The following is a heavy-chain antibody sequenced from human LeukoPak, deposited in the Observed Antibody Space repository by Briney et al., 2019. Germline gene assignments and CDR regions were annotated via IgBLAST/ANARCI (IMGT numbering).Heavy chain of an antibody. D-gene: IGHD1-14*01. J-gene: IGHJ4*02. CDR3: ARVIRATVDY. CDR1: GFTFSNYA. V-gene: IGHV3-23*01. CDR2: ISGSGAST. Sequence: GGSLRLSCAASGFTFSNYAMSWVRQAPGKGLEWVSAISGSGASTYYADSVKGRFTISRDNSKSTLFLQVNSLRAEDTAVYYCARVIRATVDYWGQGALVTVSS.